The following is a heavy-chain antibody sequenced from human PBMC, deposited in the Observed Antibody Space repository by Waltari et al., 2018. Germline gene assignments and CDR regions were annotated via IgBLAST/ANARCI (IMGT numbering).Heavy chain of an antibody. CDR1: GYSFSTFG. V-gene: IGHV1-18*01. CDR3: ARDSGGGSRGRFLYDYHYMDV. J-gene: IGHJ6*03. CDR2: ISTYNGNT. D-gene: IGHD3-3*01. Sequence: QVQLVQSATEVQKPGASVKVSCKASGYSFSTFGFNWVRQGPGQGREWIGWISTYNGNTKYAENFQGRVTMTRDTTTNTGYMELRSLRSDDTAVYYCARDSGGGSRGRFLYDYHYMDVWGKGTTVTVSS.